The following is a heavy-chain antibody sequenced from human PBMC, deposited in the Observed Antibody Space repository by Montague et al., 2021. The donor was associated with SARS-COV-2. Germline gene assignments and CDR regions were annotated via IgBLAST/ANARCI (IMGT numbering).Heavy chain of an antibody. Sequence: SETLSLTCTVSSGSIRSNRYYWGWIRQPPGKGLEWIGSINYSGSTYYNPSLQSRVTISVDTSTSQFSLKLISVTAADTAVYYCAREPFVESGSYYFDYWGQGTLVTVSS. J-gene: IGHJ4*02. D-gene: IGHD1-26*01. CDR3: AREPFVESGSYYFDY. CDR2: INYSGST. V-gene: IGHV4-39*02. CDR1: SGSIRSNRYY.